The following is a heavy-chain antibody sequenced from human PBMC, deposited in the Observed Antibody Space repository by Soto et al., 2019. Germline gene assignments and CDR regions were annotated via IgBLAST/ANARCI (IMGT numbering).Heavy chain of an antibody. D-gene: IGHD3-22*01. V-gene: IGHV3-30-3*01. CDR3: ARGTYYYDSSGYYFDY. Sequence: GGSLRLSCAASGFTFSSYAMHWVRQAPGKGLEWVAVISYDGSNKYYADSVKGRFTISRDNSKNTLYLQMNSLSAEDTSVYYCARGTYYYDSSGYYFDYWGQGTLVTVSS. J-gene: IGHJ4*02. CDR2: ISYDGSNK. CDR1: GFTFSSYA.